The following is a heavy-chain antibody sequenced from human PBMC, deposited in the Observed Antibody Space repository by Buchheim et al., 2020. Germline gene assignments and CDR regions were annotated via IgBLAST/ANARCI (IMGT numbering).Heavy chain of an antibody. V-gene: IGHV4-61*01. CDR3: ARGRPANY. CDR1: GGSVSGTYD. Sequence: QMQLQESGPGLVKPSETLSLTCTVTGGSVSGTYDWSWIRQPPGKGLEWIGVIYNSESASYDPSLRGRVTISVDTSMNQFSLRLTSVTTADTAVYYCARGRPANYWGQGTL. J-gene: IGHJ4*02. CDR2: IYNSESA.